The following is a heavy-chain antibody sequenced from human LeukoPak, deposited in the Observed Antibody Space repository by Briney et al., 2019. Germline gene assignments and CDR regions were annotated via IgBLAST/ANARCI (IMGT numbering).Heavy chain of an antibody. V-gene: IGHV3-7*01. D-gene: IGHD4/OR15-4a*01. Sequence: GGSLRLSCAASGCTFSSYGMNWLRQAPGKGLEWVANINLDGGDKSYVGSVKGRFTISRDNAKNSLYLQMNSLGAEDTAVYYCARDYDYSLDYWGQGTLVTVSS. J-gene: IGHJ4*02. CDR1: GCTFSSYG. CDR3: ARDYDYSLDY. CDR2: INLDGGDK.